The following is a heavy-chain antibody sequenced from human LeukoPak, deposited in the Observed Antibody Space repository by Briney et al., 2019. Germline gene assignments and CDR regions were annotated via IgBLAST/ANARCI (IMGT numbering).Heavy chain of an antibody. V-gene: IGHV4-59*01. J-gene: IGHJ6*03. D-gene: IGHD3-3*01. CDR3: ARGDFCSKSNCYLRPMDV. CDR1: GGSISDYY. CDR2: IYYSGST. Sequence: SETLSFTCTVSGGSISDYYWNWLRQPPGKGLVWIGYIYYSGSTTYNPSLKSRVTMSVDTAKNQFSLKLRSVTAADTAVYYCARGDFCSKSNCYLRPMDVWGKGTTVTVSS.